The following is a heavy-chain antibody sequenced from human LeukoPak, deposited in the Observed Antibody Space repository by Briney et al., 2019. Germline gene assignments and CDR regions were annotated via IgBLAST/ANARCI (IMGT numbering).Heavy chain of an antibody. J-gene: IGHJ6*02. CDR2: IIPIFGTA. Sequence: ASVKVSCKASGYTFTSYGISWVRQAPGQGLEWMGGIIPIFGTANYAQKFQGRVTITADESTSTAYMELSSLRSEDTAVYYCARAYYGSGSYYYGMDVWGQGTTVTVSS. CDR3: ARAYYGSGSYYYGMDV. V-gene: IGHV1-69*13. CDR1: GYTFTSYG. D-gene: IGHD3-10*01.